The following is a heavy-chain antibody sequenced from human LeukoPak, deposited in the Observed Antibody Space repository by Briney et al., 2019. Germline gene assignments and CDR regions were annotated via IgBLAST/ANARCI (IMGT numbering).Heavy chain of an antibody. CDR2: INPNSGGT. Sequence: ASVKVSCKASGYTFTGYYMHWVRQAPGQGLEWIGWINPNSGGTNYAQKFQGRVTMTRDTSISTAYMELSRLRSDDTAAYYCARAGSLMGWFDYWGQGTLVTVSS. D-gene: IGHD2-8*01. J-gene: IGHJ4*02. CDR1: GYTFTGYY. CDR3: ARAGSLMGWFDY. V-gene: IGHV1-2*02.